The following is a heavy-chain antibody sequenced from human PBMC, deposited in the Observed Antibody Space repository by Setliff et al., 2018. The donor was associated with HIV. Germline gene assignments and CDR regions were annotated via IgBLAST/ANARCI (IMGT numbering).Heavy chain of an antibody. CDR1: GGSISGGVHY. CDR2: IYYSGST. CDR3: ARARTPYYYDSSAYYFNYYYMDV. Sequence: SETLSLTCTVSGGSISGGVHYWSWIRQPPGKGRDWIGYIYYSGSTNYNPSLKSRVTISVDTSKNQFSLKLSSVTAADTAVYYCARARTPYYYDSSAYYFNYYYMDVWGKGTTVTVSS. D-gene: IGHD3-22*01. V-gene: IGHV4-61*08. J-gene: IGHJ6*03.